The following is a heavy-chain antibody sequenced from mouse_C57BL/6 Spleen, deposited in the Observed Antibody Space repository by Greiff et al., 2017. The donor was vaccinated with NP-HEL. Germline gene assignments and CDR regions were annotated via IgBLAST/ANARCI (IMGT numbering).Heavy chain of an antibody. CDR3: TTGGTWVDY. V-gene: IGHV14-4*01. Sequence: EVQRVESGAELVRPGASVKLSCTASGFNIKDDYMHWVKQRPEQGLEWIGWIDPENGDTEYASKFQGKATITADTSSNTAYLQLSSLTSEDTAVYYCTTGGTWVDYWGQGTTLTVSS. D-gene: IGHD4-1*01. J-gene: IGHJ2*01. CDR2: IDPENGDT. CDR1: GFNIKDDY.